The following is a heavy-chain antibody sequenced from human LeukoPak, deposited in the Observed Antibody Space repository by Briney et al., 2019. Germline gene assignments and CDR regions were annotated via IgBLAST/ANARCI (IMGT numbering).Heavy chain of an antibody. Sequence: GGSLRLSCAASGFTFSSYEMNWVRQAPGKGLEWVSCISSSSSYIYYADSVKGRFTISRDNAKNSLYLQMNSLRAEDTAVYYCARDFYNILTGYYASGSFDYWGQGTLVTVSS. CDR2: ISSSSSYI. CDR3: ARDFYNILTGYYASGSFDY. D-gene: IGHD3-9*01. J-gene: IGHJ4*02. CDR1: GFTFSSYE. V-gene: IGHV3-21*01.